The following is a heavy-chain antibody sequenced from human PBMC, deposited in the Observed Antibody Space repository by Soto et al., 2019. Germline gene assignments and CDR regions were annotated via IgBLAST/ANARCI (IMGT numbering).Heavy chain of an antibody. CDR2: ISGRGDHR. CDR3: AKDRALENQTPYGMDV. J-gene: IGHJ6*02. CDR1: PRTVYDFAA. V-gene: IGHV3-23*01. Sequence: RASMRLPYGAAPRTVYDFAAMSLVRKTPERGLEWVSTISGRGDHRYYADSVKGRFTISRDNSKNRLYLQMDGLRVDDTAVYYCAKDRALENQTPYGMDVWGQGTTVTGSS. D-gene: IGHD2-2*01.